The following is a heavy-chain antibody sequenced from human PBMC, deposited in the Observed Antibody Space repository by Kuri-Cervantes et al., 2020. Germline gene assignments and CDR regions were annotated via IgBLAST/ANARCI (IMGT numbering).Heavy chain of an antibody. CDR3: ARCTVAGHFDY. Sequence: GESLKISCAASGFTFSSYGMHWVRQAPGKGLEWVAVIWYDGSNKYYADSVKGRFTISRDNSKNTLYLQMNSLRAEDTAVYYCARCTVAGHFDYWGQGTLVTVSS. CDR2: IWYDGSNK. D-gene: IGHD6-19*01. V-gene: IGHV3-33*01. J-gene: IGHJ4*02. CDR1: GFTFSSYG.